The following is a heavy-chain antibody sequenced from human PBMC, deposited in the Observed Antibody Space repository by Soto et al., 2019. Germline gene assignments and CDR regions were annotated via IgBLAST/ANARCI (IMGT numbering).Heavy chain of an antibody. J-gene: IGHJ4*02. CDR3: ARQRRDGYKSPFDY. CDR1: GGSISSYY. V-gene: IGHV4-59*08. Sequence: SETLSLTCTVSGGSISSYYWSWIRQPPGKGLEWIGYIYYSGSTNYNPSLKSRVTISVDTSKNQFSLKLSSVTAADTAAYYCARQRRDGYKSPFDYWGQGTLVTVSS. D-gene: IGHD5-12*01. CDR2: IYYSGST.